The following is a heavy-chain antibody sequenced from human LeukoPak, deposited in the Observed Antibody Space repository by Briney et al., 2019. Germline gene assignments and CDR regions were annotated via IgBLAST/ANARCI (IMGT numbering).Heavy chain of an antibody. CDR3: ARDRRYCSSTSCPMDV. Sequence: PGGSLRLSCAASGFTFSSYWMSWVRQAPGKGLEWVANIKQDGSEKYYVDSVKGRFTISRDNAKNSLYLQMNSLRAEDTAVYYCARDRRYCSSTSCPMDVWGKGTTVTVSS. CDR1: GFTFSSYW. D-gene: IGHD2-2*01. J-gene: IGHJ6*03. CDR2: IKQDGSEK. V-gene: IGHV3-7*01.